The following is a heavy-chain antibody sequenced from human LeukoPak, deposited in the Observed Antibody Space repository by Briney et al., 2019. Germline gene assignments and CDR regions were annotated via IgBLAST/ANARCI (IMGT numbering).Heavy chain of an antibody. V-gene: IGHV3-23*01. CDR2: ISGSGSST. CDR3: AKGFSPIYYYDSSGYYPQPFDY. CDR1: GFTFSSYA. D-gene: IGHD3-22*01. Sequence: GGSLRLSCAASGFTFSSYAMSWVRQAPGKGLEWVSAISGSGSSTYYADSVKGRFTISRDNSKNTLYLQMNSLRAEDTAVYYCAKGFSPIYYYDSSGYYPQPFDYWGQGTLVTVSS. J-gene: IGHJ4*02.